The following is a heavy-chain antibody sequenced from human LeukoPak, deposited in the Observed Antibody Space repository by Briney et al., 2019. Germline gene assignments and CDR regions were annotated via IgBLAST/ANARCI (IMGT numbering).Heavy chain of an antibody. Sequence: ASVQVSCKASGYSFSIYGITWARQAPGQGLEYLGWISASDGTTNYAQKVQDGVTMTTDTSTSTAYLELRSLRSEDTAVYYCARCGAAVTTHFSHWGQGTLVTVSS. V-gene: IGHV1-18*01. CDR1: GYSFSIYG. CDR3: ARCGAAVTTHFSH. D-gene: IGHD4-17*01. CDR2: ISASDGTT. J-gene: IGHJ4*02.